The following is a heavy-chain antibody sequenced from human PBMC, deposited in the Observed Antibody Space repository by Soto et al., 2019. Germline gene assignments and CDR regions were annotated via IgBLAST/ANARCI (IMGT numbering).Heavy chain of an antibody. J-gene: IGHJ5*02. CDR2: INPNSGGT. V-gene: IGHV1-2*02. D-gene: IGHD6-13*01. Sequence: QVQLVQSGAEVKKPGASVKVSCKASGYTFTGYYMHWVRQAPGQGLEWMGWINPNSGGTNYAQKFQGRVTMTRDTSISTAYMELGRLRSDDTAVYYCAREEAAAGLKRGNWFDPWGQGTLVTVSS. CDR1: GYTFTGYY. CDR3: AREEAAAGLKRGNWFDP.